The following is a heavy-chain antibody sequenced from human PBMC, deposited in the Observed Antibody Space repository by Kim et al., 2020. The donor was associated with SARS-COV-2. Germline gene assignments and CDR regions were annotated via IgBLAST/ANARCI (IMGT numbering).Heavy chain of an antibody. J-gene: IGHJ6*02. CDR1: GGSISSSSYY. CDR3: ARDGRRVDTASFVCDYYYYGMDV. D-gene: IGHD5-18*01. V-gene: IGHV4-39*02. Sequence: SETLSLTCTVSGGSISSSSYYWGWIRQPPGKGLEWIGSIYYSGSTYYNPSLKSRVTISVDTSKNQFSLKLSSVTAADTAVYYCARDGRRVDTASFVCDYYYYGMDVWGQGTTVTVSS. CDR2: IYYSGST.